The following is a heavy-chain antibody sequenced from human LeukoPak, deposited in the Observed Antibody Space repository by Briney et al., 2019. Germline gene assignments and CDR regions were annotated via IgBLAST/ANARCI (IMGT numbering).Heavy chain of an antibody. V-gene: IGHV3-23*01. D-gene: IGHD4-17*01. Sequence: GGSLRLSCAASGFTFSSYPISWVRQAPGKGLEWVSAISGSGRLTYYAESVKGRFTISRDNSNITVYLHMNSLRSGDTAVYYCASASGDYGSLATMDVWGKGTTVTVSS. J-gene: IGHJ6*03. CDR2: ISGSGRLT. CDR1: GFTFSSYP. CDR3: ASASGDYGSLATMDV.